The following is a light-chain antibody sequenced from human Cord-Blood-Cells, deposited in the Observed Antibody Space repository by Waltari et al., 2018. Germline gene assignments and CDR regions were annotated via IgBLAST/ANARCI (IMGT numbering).Light chain of an antibody. CDR3: QSADSSGTYEV. Sequence: SYELTQPPSVSVSPGQTARITCSGDVLPKQYAYWYQQKPGQAPVLVIDKDSERPSGIPGRFSGSSSGTTVTLTISGVQAEDEADYYCQSADSSGTYEVFGGGTKLTVL. J-gene: IGLJ2*01. CDR1: VLPKQY. CDR2: KDS. V-gene: IGLV3-25*03.